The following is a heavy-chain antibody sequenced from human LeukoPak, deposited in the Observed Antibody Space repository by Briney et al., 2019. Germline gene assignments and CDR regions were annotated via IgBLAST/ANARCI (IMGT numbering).Heavy chain of an antibody. CDR3: ARMVTGIDY. D-gene: IGHD5-18*01. CDR1: GGSISSYY. J-gene: IGHJ4*02. CDR2: IYYSGST. V-gene: IGHV4-59*08. Sequence: PSQTLSLTCTVSGGSISSYYWSWIRQPPGKGLEWIGYIYYSGSTNYNPSLKSRVTISVDTSKNQFSLKLSSVTAADTAVYYCARMVTGIDYWGQGTLVTVSS.